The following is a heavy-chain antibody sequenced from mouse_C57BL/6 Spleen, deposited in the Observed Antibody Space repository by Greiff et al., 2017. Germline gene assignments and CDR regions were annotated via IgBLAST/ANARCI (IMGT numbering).Heavy chain of an antibody. CDR1: GFSLPSYA. J-gene: IGHJ1*03. Sequence: VPPAESGPGLVAPSQSLSITCTVSGFSLPSYAIRRVRQPPGKGLEWLGVIWSGGGTNYKLALKSRLSVSEDISKSQVFSKMNIRHAEDTARYYCSRNGNRSYWYFYVWGTGTTVTVSA. CDR2: IWSGGGT. D-gene: IGHD2-1*01. V-gene: IGHV2-9-1*01. CDR3: SRNGNRSYWYFYV.